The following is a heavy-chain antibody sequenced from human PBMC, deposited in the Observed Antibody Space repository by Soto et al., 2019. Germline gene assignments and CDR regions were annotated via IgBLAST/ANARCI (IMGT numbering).Heavy chain of an antibody. D-gene: IGHD3-16*02. Sequence: ASVKGSCKASGYTFTIYYMHWVRQAPGQWLEWMGIINPSGGSTSYAQKFQGRVTMTRDTSTSTVYMELSSLRSEDTAVYYCARDAGSYDYVWGSYPDYWGQGNLVTVSS. CDR3: ARDAGSYDYVWGSYPDY. CDR2: INPSGGST. CDR1: GYTFTIYY. V-gene: IGHV1-46*01. J-gene: IGHJ4*02.